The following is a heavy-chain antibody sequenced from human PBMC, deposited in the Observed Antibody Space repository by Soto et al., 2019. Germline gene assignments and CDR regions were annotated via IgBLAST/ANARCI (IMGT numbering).Heavy chain of an antibody. D-gene: IGHD6-13*01. V-gene: IGHV1-69*13. CDR2: IVPVFPSV. Sequence: SVEVCCKASGGSIKNYAIYWVRQAPGQGLEWLGTIVPVFPSVYYAPRFQGRLTITADGSTDTVYMMLTSLKSEDTAVYYCAREMPSTAAAYFYYGLNVWGQGTSVNVSS. CDR1: GGSIKNYA. J-gene: IGHJ6*02. CDR3: AREMPSTAAAYFYYGLNV.